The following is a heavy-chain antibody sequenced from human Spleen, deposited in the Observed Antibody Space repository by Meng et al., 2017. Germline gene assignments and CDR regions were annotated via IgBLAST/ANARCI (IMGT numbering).Heavy chain of an antibody. D-gene: IGHD4-11*01. CDR3: ARGPTTMAHDFDY. Sequence: QVQLQQWGAGLLKPSETLSLTCVVSGGSFSDYYWSWIRQPPGKGLEWIGEINHSGSTNYNPSLESRATISVDTSKNQFSLNLSSVTAADTAVYYCARGPTTMAHDFDYWGQGTLVTVSS. CDR1: GGSFSDYY. J-gene: IGHJ4*02. V-gene: IGHV4-34*01. CDR2: INHSGST.